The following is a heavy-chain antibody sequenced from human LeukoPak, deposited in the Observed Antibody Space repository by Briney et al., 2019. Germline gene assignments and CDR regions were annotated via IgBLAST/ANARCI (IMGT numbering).Heavy chain of an antibody. CDR2: ISAYNGNT. D-gene: IGHD2-2*01. CDR1: GYIFTSYG. CDR3: ARVGYCSSTSCYAGGNWFDP. V-gene: IGHV1-18*01. Sequence: ASVKVSCKASGYIFTSYGISWVRQAPGQGPEWMGWISAYNGNTNYAQKLQGRVTMTTDTSTSTAYMELRSLRSDDTAVYYCARVGYCSSTSCYAGGNWFDPWGQGTLVTVSS. J-gene: IGHJ5*02.